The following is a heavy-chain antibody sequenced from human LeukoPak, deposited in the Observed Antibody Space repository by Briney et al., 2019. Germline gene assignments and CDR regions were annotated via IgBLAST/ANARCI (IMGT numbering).Heavy chain of an antibody. CDR3: ASPTYYYGMDV. Sequence: GGSLRLSCAASGFTFSDYYMSWIRQAPGKGLEWVSYISSSGSTIYYAGSVKGRFTISRDNAKNSLYLQMNSLRAEDTAVYYCASPTYYYGMDVWGQGTTVTVSS. V-gene: IGHV3-11*01. CDR1: GFTFSDYY. CDR2: ISSSGSTI. J-gene: IGHJ6*02.